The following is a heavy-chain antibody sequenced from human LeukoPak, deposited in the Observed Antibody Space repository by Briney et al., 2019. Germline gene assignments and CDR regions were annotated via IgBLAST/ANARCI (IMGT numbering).Heavy chain of an antibody. D-gene: IGHD4-17*01. J-gene: IGHJ4*02. CDR3: ARAQSYYGDYGLFDY. Sequence: SETLSLTCAVYGGSFSGYYWSWIRQHPGKGLEWIGYIYYSGSTYYNPSLKSRVTISVDTSKNQFSLKLSSVTAADTAVYYCARAQSYYGDYGLFDYWGQGTLVTVSS. V-gene: IGHV4-31*11. CDR2: IYYSGST. CDR1: GGSFSGYY.